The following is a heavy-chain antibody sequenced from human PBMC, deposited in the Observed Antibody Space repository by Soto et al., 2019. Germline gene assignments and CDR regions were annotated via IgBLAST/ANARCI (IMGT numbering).Heavy chain of an antibody. J-gene: IGHJ4*02. CDR2: IYHSGTT. Sequence: QVQLQESGPGVVKPLGTLALTCTVSGGSISTNNWWMWVRQSPEKGLEWIGEIYHSGTTNYNPSFNSRVTMSVDKSNNRFSLMRTSVTAEDTAIYYCAREGGAGTYMGFDYWGQGTLVTVSS. CDR3: AREGGAGTYMGFDY. CDR1: GGSISTNNW. D-gene: IGHD6-19*01. V-gene: IGHV4-4*02.